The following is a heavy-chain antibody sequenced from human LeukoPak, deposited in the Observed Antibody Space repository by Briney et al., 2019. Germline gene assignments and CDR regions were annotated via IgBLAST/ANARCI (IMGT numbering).Heavy chain of an antibody. D-gene: IGHD2-8*01. J-gene: IGHJ4*02. CDR2: ISLTGLT. Sequence: SGTLSLTCGVSGGSISNTNWWSWVRPPPGQGLEWIGEISLTGLTHYNPSLESRVTVSLDKSKNQLSLNLTSVTAADTAVYYCSRENGAFSPFGYWGQGTLVTVLS. V-gene: IGHV4-4*02. CDR1: GGSISNTNW. CDR3: SRENGAFSPFGY.